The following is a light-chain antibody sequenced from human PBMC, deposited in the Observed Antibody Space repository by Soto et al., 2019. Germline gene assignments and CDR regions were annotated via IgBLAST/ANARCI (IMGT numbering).Light chain of an antibody. J-gene: IGLJ1*01. Sequence: SVLTQTPSASGTPGQRVTISCSGRTSNLGSNTVHWYQQLPGTAPKRLIHSNNQRPSGVPDRFSGSKSGTSASLAISGLQSEDEADYYCATWDDSLNAYVFGTGTKVTVL. V-gene: IGLV1-44*01. CDR3: ATWDDSLNAYV. CDR2: SNN. CDR1: TSNLGSNT.